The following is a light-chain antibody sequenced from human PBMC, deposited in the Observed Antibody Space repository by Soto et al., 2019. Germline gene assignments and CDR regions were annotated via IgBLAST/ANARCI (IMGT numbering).Light chain of an antibody. CDR3: QQYNSFWT. CDR2: DAS. CDR1: QSISSW. V-gene: IGKV1-5*01. J-gene: IGKJ1*01. Sequence: DIQMTQSPSTLSASVGDRVTITCRASQSISSWLAWYQQKPGKAPKLLIYDASYLERGVPSRFSGSGSGTDFTLTITSLQPDDLATYYCQQYNSFWTFGQGNKVEI.